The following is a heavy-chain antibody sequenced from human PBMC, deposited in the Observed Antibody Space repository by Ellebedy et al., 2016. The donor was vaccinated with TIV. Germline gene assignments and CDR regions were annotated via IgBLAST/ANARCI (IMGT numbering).Heavy chain of an antibody. V-gene: IGHV4-4*02. CDR2: VYPSGST. J-gene: IGHJ4*02. Sequence: MPSETLSLTCAVSGDSISSPNWWCWVRQPPGKGLEWFGEVYPSGSTFYNPSFKSRVSISIDGSKNQFSLDLSSVTAADTAVYYCARGSSSLDFWGQGTLVTVSS. CDR3: ARGSSSLDF. CDR1: GDSISSPNW.